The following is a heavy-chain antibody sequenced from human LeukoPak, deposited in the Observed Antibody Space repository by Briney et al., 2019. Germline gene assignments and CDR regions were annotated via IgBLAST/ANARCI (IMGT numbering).Heavy chain of an antibody. D-gene: IGHD3-22*01. J-gene: IGHJ4*02. CDR1: GYSFTSYW. V-gene: IGHV5-51*01. CDR2: IYPGDSDT. CDR3: ARHRYYYDSSGYYPDY. Sequence: GESFKISCKGSGYSFTSYWIGWVRQMPGKGLEWMGIIYPGDSDTRYSPSFQGQVTISADKSISTAYLQWSSLKASDTAMYYCARHRYYYDSSGYYPDYWEQATLVTVSS.